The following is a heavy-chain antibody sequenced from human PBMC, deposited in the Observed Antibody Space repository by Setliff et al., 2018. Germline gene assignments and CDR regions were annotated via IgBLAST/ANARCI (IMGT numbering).Heavy chain of an antibody. Sequence: ASVKVSCKASGYSFTNYYIHWVRQAPGQGLGWVGIINPSGGSTSYAQKFQGRVTMTRDTSTSTVYMELSSLRSEDTAVYYCARGPRITIFGVVSLSLYGMDVWGQGTTVTVSS. D-gene: IGHD3-3*01. J-gene: IGHJ6*02. CDR3: ARGPRITIFGVVSLSLYGMDV. V-gene: IGHV1-46*01. CDR2: INPSGGST. CDR1: GYSFTNYY.